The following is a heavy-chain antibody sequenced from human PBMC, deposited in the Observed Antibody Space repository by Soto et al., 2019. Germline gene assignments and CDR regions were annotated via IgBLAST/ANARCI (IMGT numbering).Heavy chain of an antibody. CDR1: GYTFTSYD. D-gene: IGHD6-13*01. Sequence: QVQLVQSGAEVKKPGASVKVSCKASGYTFTSYDLNWVRQATGQGLEWMGWMNPNSGNTGYAQKFQGRVTMTRNTSLGTAYMELSSLRSEDTAVYYCARGRWGRSWYKGGYWGQGTLVTVSS. V-gene: IGHV1-8*01. CDR2: MNPNSGNT. J-gene: IGHJ4*02. CDR3: ARGRWGRSWYKGGY.